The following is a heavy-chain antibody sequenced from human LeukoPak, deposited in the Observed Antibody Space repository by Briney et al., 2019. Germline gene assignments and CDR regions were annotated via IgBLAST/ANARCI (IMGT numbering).Heavy chain of an antibody. CDR2: IYGSGYT. CDR3: ARETSLAGFASGLGFNY. Sequence: SETLSLTCTVSGGSISGWYWSWIRQPPGKGLEWIGYIYGSGYTNYNPSLKSRVTMSIDTSKNHFSLKLTSVTAADTAAYYCARETSLAGFASGLGFNYWGQGILVTVSS. CDR1: GGSISGWY. V-gene: IGHV4-59*01. D-gene: IGHD6-19*01. J-gene: IGHJ4*02.